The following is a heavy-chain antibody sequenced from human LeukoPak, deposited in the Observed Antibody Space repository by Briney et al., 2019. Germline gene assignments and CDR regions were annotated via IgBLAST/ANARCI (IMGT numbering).Heavy chain of an antibody. CDR1: GYSIRNGDY. J-gene: IGHJ4*02. CDR2: MYNSVSI. CDR3: ARNSSSGFFDY. Sequence: PSETLSLTCVVSGYSIRNGDYWGWIRQSPGKGLEWIASMYNSVSIHYNPSLKSRVTILVDTSKNEFSLKMRSVTAADTAVYYCARNSSSGFFDYWGQGTLATDSS. D-gene: IGHD6-6*01. V-gene: IGHV4-38-2*01.